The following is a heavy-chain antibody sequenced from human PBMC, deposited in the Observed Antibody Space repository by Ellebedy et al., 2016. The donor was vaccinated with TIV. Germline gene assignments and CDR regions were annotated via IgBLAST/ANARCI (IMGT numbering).Heavy chain of an antibody. Sequence: SETLSLXCNVSGGSLGNYYWTWIRQPPGKGLEWIGYIYYSRSTRYNPSLKSRVAISADTSKNHFSLIVTSLTAADTAVYFCAGGTHYNYGWDVWGQGTTVIVS. V-gene: IGHV4-59*01. CDR1: GGSLGNYY. CDR3: AGGTHYNYGWDV. CDR2: IYYSRST. J-gene: IGHJ6*02.